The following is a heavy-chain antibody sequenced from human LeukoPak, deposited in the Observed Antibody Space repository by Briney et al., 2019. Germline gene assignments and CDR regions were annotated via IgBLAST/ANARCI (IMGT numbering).Heavy chain of an antibody. CDR1: GFTFSSYA. Sequence: GGSLRLSCAASGFTFSSYAMSWVRQAPGKGLEWVSAISGSGGSTYYADSVKGRFTISRDSSKNTLYLQMNSLRAEDTAVYYCAKPIIPRWLQFGDDAFDIWGQGTMVTVSS. D-gene: IGHD5-24*01. CDR3: AKPIIPRWLQFGDDAFDI. V-gene: IGHV3-23*01. J-gene: IGHJ3*02. CDR2: ISGSGGST.